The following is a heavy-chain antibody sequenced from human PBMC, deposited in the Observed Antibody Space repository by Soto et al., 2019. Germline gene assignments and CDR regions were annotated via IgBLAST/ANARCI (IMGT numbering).Heavy chain of an antibody. CDR1: GFTVSSNY. D-gene: IGHD4-4*01. CDR2: IYSGGST. CDR3: AREGFTVYYGMDV. Sequence: PGESLKISCAASGFTVSSNYMSWVRQAPGKGLEWVSVIYSGGSTYYADSVKGRFTISRDNSKNTLYLQMNSLRAEDTAVYYCAREGFTVYYGMDVWGQGTTVTVSS. J-gene: IGHJ6*02. V-gene: IGHV3-53*01.